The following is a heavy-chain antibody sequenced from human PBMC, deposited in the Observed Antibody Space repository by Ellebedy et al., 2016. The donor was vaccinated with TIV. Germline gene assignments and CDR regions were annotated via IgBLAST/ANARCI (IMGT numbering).Heavy chain of an antibody. CDR2: INYSGRT. CDR1: GDSVSSTAYY. D-gene: IGHD2-8*01. Sequence: SETLSLXCTVSGDSVSSTAYYWACIRQPPGKGLEWIGSINYSGRTYYNPSLKSRVTISVDTSKDQFSLKLLSVTAADTAVYYCARDHGNDDDWFDPWGQGILVPVSS. V-gene: IGHV4-39*01. CDR3: ARDHGNDDDWFDP. J-gene: IGHJ5*02.